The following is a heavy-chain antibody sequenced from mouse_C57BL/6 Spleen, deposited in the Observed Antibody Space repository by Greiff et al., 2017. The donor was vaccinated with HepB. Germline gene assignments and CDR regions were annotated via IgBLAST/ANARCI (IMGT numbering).Heavy chain of an antibody. CDR3: ARSGDYDGFDY. J-gene: IGHJ2*01. D-gene: IGHD2-4*01. Sequence: EVQLQKSGAELVKPGASVKLSCTASGFNIKDYYMHWVKQRTEQGLEWIGRIDPEDGETKYAPKFQGKATLTADTSSNTAYLQLSSLTSEDTAVYYCARSGDYDGFDYWGQGTTLTVSS. CDR2: IDPEDGET. CDR1: GFNIKDYY. V-gene: IGHV14-2*01.